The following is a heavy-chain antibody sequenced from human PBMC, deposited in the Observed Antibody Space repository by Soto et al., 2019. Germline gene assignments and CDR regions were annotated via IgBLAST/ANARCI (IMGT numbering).Heavy chain of an antibody. J-gene: IGHJ6*02. CDR2: ISSSSSYI. CDR3: ARDQYDILTGYAYGMDV. CDR1: GFTFSSYS. Sequence: GGSLRLSCAASGFTFSSYSMNWVRQAPGKGLEWVSSISSSSSYIYYADSVKGRFTISRDNAKNSLYLQMNSLRAEDTAVYYCARDQYDILTGYAYGMDVWGQGTTVTVSS. V-gene: IGHV3-21*01. D-gene: IGHD3-9*01.